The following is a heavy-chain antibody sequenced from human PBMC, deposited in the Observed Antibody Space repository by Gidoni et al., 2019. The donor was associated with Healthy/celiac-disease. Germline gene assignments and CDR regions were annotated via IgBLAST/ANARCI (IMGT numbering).Heavy chain of an antibody. V-gene: IGHV4-59*01. D-gene: IGHD6-19*01. CDR1: GGSISSYY. CDR3: ARVNQWRSLDY. J-gene: IGHJ4*02. Sequence: QVQLQESGPGLVMPSETLSLTCTVSGGSISSYYWSWIRQPPGKGLEWIGYIYYSGSTNYNPSLKSRVTISVDTSKNQFSLKLSSVTAADTAVYYCARVNQWRSLDYWGQGTLVTVSS. CDR2: IYYSGST.